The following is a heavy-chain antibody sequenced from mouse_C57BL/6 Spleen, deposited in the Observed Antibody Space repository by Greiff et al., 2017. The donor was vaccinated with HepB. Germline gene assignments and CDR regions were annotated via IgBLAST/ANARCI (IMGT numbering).Heavy chain of an antibody. CDR2: IHPNSGST. J-gene: IGHJ3*01. CDR1: GYTFTSYW. CDR3: ARIYYDSFFAY. D-gene: IGHD2-4*01. V-gene: IGHV1-64*01. Sequence: QVQLQQPGAELVKPGASVKLSCKASGYTFTSYWMHWVKQRPGQGLEWIGMIHPNSGSTNYNEKFKSKATLTVDKSSSTAYMQRSSLTSEDSAVYYCARIYYDSFFAYWGQGTLVTVSA.